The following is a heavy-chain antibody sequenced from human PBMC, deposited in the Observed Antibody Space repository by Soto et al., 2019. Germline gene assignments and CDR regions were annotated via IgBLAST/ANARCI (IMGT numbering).Heavy chain of an antibody. CDR2: IKSKIEGGTI. Sequence: EVQLVESGGGLVKPGESLRLSCAGSGFIFSNTWMNWVRQAPGKGLGWVGRIKSKIEGGTIEYTAPVKGRFTISRDDSRHMRYLQMNSLKTEDTAIYYCSTLGRLTGYNVGGQGTLVTVSS. V-gene: IGHV3-15*07. D-gene: IGHD3-9*01. CDR3: STLGRLTGYNV. CDR1: GFIFSNTW. J-gene: IGHJ4*02.